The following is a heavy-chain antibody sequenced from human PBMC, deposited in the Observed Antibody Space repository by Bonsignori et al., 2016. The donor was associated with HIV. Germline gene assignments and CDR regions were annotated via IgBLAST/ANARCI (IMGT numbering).Heavy chain of an antibody. D-gene: IGHD6-6*01. CDR3: ARDPYIYSSSPHYFDY. CDR2: ISSSSTTI. V-gene: IGHV3-48*02. J-gene: IGHJ4*02. Sequence: WIRQPPGKGLEWVSYISSSSTTIYYADSVKGRFTLSRDNAKNSLYLQMNSLRDEDTAVYYCARDPYIYSSSPHYFDYWGQGTLVTVSS.